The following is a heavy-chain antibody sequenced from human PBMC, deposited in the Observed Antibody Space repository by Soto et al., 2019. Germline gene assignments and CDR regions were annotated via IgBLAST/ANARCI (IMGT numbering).Heavy chain of an antibody. CDR3: ARGLDTLPVIEAFDI. CDR2: ICSGGST. CDR1: GFTVSSNY. Sequence: EVQLVESGGGLVQPWGSLRLSCAASGFTVSSNYMSWVRQAPGKGLEWGSVICSGGSTYYADSVKGRFTISRHNSKNTLYLQMNSLRAEDTAVYYCARGLDTLPVIEAFDIWGQGTMVTVSS. V-gene: IGHV3-53*04. J-gene: IGHJ3*02. D-gene: IGHD6-19*01.